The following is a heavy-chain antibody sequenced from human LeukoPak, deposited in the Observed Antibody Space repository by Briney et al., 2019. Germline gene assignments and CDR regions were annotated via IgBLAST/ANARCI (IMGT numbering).Heavy chain of an antibody. CDR3: ARDPIAVAGTRFCDH. V-gene: IGHV3-30*04. Sequence: GRSLRLSCAASGFTFSTYSMHWVRQAPGKGLEWVADVSYDGGTKHYADSVKGRFTISRDNSKNTMYVQMNSLRAEDTAVYYCARDPIAVAGTRFCDHWGQETLVSVSS. J-gene: IGHJ4*02. D-gene: IGHD6-19*01. CDR1: GFTFSTYS. CDR2: VSYDGGTK.